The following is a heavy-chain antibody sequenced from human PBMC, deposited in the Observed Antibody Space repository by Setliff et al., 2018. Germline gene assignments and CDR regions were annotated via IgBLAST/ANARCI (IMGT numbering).Heavy chain of an antibody. D-gene: IGHD6-6*01. V-gene: IGHV4-34*01. Sequence: SETLSLTCTAYGGTFSDYYWTWIRQPPGKGLEWIGEINHSGTTNYNPSLKSRVTISVDTSKSQFSLTMSSVTAADAAVYYCARGRNVAARLLDTWGQGSRVTVSS. J-gene: IGHJ5*02. CDR2: INHSGTT. CDR3: ARGRNVAARLLDT. CDR1: GGTFSDYY.